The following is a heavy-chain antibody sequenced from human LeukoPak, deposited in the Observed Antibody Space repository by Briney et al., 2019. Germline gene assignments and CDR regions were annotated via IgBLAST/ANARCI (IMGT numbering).Heavy chain of an antibody. CDR2: IKQDGSEK. Sequence: GGSLRLSCAASGFTFSDYWMIWVRQAPGKGLEWVGNIKQDGSEKRYADSVRGRFSIPRDNAQTSLYLQMNSLRAEDTAVYYCARASAPWLQLTWAQGTLVTVSS. CDR3: ARASAPWLQLT. J-gene: IGHJ5*02. V-gene: IGHV3-7*05. CDR1: GFTFSDYW. D-gene: IGHD5-24*01.